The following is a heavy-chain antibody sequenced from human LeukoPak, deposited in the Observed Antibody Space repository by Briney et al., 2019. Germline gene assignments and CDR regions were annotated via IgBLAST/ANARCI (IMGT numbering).Heavy chain of an antibody. J-gene: IGHJ5*02. CDR3: AKDEWLRPNNWFDP. V-gene: IGHV3-23*01. CDR2: ISGSGGST. D-gene: IGHD5-12*01. CDR1: GFTFSSYA. Sequence: KPGGSLRLSCAASGFTFSSYAMSWVRQAPGKGLEWVSAISGSGGSTYYADSVKVRFTISRDNSKNTLYLQMNSLRAEDTAVYYCAKDEWLRPNNWFDPWGQGTLVTVSS.